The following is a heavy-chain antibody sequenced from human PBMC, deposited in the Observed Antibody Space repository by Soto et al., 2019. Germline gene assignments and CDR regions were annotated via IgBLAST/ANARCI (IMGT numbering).Heavy chain of an antibody. CDR1: GITFRSHA. J-gene: IGHJ4*02. CDR2: ISGSGADT. D-gene: IGHD3-16*01. CDR3: AKEYRGGTRMITSYFDY. V-gene: IGHV3-23*01. Sequence: EVQLLESGGGLVQPGGSLRLSCAGSGITFRSHALSWVRQAPGKGLEWVSGISGSGADTHYADSVKGRFTISRDNSKNTLSLKMSSLRADDTAVYYCAKEYRGGTRMITSYFDYLGRGPLVSVPS.